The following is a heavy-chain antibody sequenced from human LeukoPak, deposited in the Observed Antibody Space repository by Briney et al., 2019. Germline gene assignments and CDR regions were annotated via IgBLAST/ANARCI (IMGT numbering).Heavy chain of an antibody. CDR1: GGSISSYY. D-gene: IGHD3-22*01. Sequence: PSETLSLTCTVSGGSISSYYWSWIRQPPGKGLEWIGYIYYSRSTNYNPSLKSRVTISVDTSKNQFSLKLSSVTAADTAVYYCATQHYYDSSGYYYPSWYYYGMDVWGQGTTVTVSS. CDR2: IYYSRST. V-gene: IGHV4-59*01. J-gene: IGHJ6*02. CDR3: ATQHYYDSSGYYYPSWYYYGMDV.